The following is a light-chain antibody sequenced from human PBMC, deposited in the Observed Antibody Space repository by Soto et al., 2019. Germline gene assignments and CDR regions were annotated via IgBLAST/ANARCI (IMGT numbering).Light chain of an antibody. CDR3: QQYDGSPLT. V-gene: IGKV3-20*01. CDR1: QSVDSGY. J-gene: IGKJ2*01. Sequence: EIVLTQSPGALSLSPGERATLSCRASQSVDSGYLAWYQQRPGQAPRLLMYGISFRGTVISDRFRGSGSGTDFTLTISRLEPEDSAVYFCQQYDGSPLTFGQGTKVEI. CDR2: GIS.